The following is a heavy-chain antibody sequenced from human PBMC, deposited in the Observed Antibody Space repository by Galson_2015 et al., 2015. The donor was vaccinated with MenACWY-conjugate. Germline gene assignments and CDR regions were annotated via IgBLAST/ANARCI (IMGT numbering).Heavy chain of an antibody. CDR1: GFTFSRYA. Sequence: LRLSCAASGFTFSRYAMHWVRQAPGKGLEWVAVTSYDGSKKYYADSVKGRFTISRDNSKNTLYLQMNSLRDEDTAVYFCARDQQGYNSSLYRSFDYWGQGTLVTVSS. J-gene: IGHJ4*02. CDR3: ARDQQGYNSSLYRSFDY. D-gene: IGHD6-13*01. CDR2: TSYDGSKK. V-gene: IGHV3-30*04.